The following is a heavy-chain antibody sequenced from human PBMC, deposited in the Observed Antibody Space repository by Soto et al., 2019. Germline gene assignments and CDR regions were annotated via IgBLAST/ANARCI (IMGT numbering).Heavy chain of an antibody. V-gene: IGHV4-30-2*01. D-gene: IGHD3-3*01. Sequence: PSETLSLTCAVSGGSISSGGYSWSWIRQPPGKGLEWIGYIYHSGSTYYNPSLKSRVTISVDRSKNQFSLKLSSVTAADTAVYYCARALGDDFWSGYHSTHFDYWGQGTLVTVSS. CDR3: ARALGDDFWSGYHSTHFDY. CDR2: IYHSGST. CDR1: GGSISSGGYS. J-gene: IGHJ4*02.